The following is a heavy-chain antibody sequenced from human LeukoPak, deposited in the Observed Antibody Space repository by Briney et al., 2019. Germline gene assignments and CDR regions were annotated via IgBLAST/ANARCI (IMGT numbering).Heavy chain of an antibody. D-gene: IGHD4-17*01. V-gene: IGHV3-21*01. CDR1: GFTFSSYS. Sequence: GGSLRLSCAASGFTFSSYSMNWVRQAPGKGLEWVSSISSSSSYIYYADSVKGRFTISRDNAKNSLYLQMNSLRAEDTAVYYCARDSAPFTVTTPSDYWGQGTLVTVSS. CDR3: ARDSAPFTVTTPSDY. CDR2: ISSSSSYI. J-gene: IGHJ4*02.